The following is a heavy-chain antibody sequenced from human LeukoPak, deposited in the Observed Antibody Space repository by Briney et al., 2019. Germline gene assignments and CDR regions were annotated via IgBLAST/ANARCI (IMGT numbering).Heavy chain of an antibody. CDR2: IKQDGSEI. CDR3: ATYYDSSGYYLPFDY. D-gene: IGHD3-22*01. V-gene: IGHV3-7*01. Sequence: GGSLRLSCAASGFTFSSYWMSWVRQAPGKGLEGVANIKQDGSEIYYVDSVKGRFTISRDNAKNSLYLQMNSLRAEDTAVYYCATYYDSSGYYLPFDYWGQGTLFTVSS. J-gene: IGHJ4*02. CDR1: GFTFSSYW.